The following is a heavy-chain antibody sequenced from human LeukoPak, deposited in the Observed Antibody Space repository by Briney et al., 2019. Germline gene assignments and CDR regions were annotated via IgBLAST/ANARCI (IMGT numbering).Heavy chain of an antibody. V-gene: IGHV3-21*01. CDR1: GFTFSSYS. CDR2: ISSSSSYI. J-gene: IGHJ3*02. Sequence: GGSLRLSCAASGFTFSSYSMNWVCQAPGKGLEWVSSISSSSSYIYYADSVKGRFTISRDNAKNSLYLQMNSLRAEDTAVYYCARYCGGDCSRGDAFDIWGQGTMVTVSS. D-gene: IGHD2-21*02. CDR3: ARYCGGDCSRGDAFDI.